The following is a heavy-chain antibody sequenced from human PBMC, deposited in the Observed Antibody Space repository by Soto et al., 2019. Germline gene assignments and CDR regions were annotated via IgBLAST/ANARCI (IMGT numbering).Heavy chain of an antibody. CDR3: TPLALKYSSGWYEFSD. J-gene: IGHJ4*02. CDR1: GFTFSNVW. V-gene: IGHV3-15*07. CDR2: IKSKTDGGTT. D-gene: IGHD6-19*01. Sequence: EVQLVESGGGLVKPGGSLRLSCAASGFTFSNVWMNWVRQAPGKGLEGVGRIKSKTDGGTTDYAAPVKARFTISRDDSKNTLYLQMNSLKTEDTAVYYCTPLALKYSSGWYEFSDWGQGTLVTVSS.